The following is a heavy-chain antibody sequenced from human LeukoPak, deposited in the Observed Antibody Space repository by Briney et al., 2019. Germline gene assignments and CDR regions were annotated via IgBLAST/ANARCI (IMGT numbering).Heavy chain of an antibody. Sequence: ASVKVSCMASGYTFTGYYMHWVRQAPGQGLEWMGWINPNSGGTNYAQKFQGWVTMTRDTSISTAYMELSRLRSDDTAVYYCARADGSGSFYGMDVWGQGTTVTVSS. J-gene: IGHJ6*02. CDR3: ARADGSGSFYGMDV. CDR2: INPNSGGT. CDR1: GYTFTGYY. V-gene: IGHV1-2*04. D-gene: IGHD3-10*01.